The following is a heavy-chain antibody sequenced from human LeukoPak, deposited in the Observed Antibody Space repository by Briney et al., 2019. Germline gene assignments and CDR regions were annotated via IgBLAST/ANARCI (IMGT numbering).Heavy chain of an antibody. V-gene: IGHV4-39*07. D-gene: IGHD2-15*01. J-gene: IGHJ4*02. CDR2: IYYSGST. CDR1: GGSISSSSYY. Sequence: SETLSLTCTVSGGSISSSSYYWGWIRQPPGKGLEWIGSIYYSGSTYYNPSLKSRVAISVDTSKNQFSLKLSSVTAADTAVYYCARDSRGGGPDFDYWGQGVLVTVSS. CDR3: ARDSRGGGPDFDY.